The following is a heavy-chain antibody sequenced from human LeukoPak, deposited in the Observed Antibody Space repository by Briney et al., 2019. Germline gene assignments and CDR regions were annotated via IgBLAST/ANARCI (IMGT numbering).Heavy chain of an antibody. Sequence: SVKVSCKASGGNFSRYAISWLRQAPGQGLEWMGGIIPIFGTANYAQKFQGRVTITADESTSTAYMEVSSLRSEDTAVYYCARAYSGYDFFDYWGQGILVTVSS. CDR2: IIPIFGTA. D-gene: IGHD5-12*01. J-gene: IGHJ4*02. CDR1: GGNFSRYA. V-gene: IGHV1-69*13. CDR3: ARAYSGYDFFDY.